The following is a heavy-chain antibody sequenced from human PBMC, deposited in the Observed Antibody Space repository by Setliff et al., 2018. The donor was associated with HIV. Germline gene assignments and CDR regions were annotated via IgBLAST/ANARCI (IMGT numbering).Heavy chain of an antibody. CDR3: ARGGVVPAANARGGFDY. Sequence: KPSETLSLTCTVSGGSISSSSYYWGWIRQPPGKGLEWIGSIYYSGSTYYNPSLKSRVSISVDTSKNQFSLKLSSVTAADTAVYYCARGGVVPAANARGGFDYWGQGTLVTVSS. V-gene: IGHV4-39*07. CDR1: GGSISSSSYY. J-gene: IGHJ4*02. CDR2: IYYSGST. D-gene: IGHD2-2*01.